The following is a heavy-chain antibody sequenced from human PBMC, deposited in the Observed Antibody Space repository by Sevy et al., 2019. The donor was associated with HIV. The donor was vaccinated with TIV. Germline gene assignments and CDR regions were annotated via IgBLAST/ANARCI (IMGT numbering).Heavy chain of an antibody. CDR3: AKDFTGYNGMDV. CDR1: GIIFTTSG. V-gene: IGHV3-30*18. CDR2: ISYHGRNK. Sequence: GGFLRLSCVVSGIIFTTSGMHWVRQAPGKGLEWVAVISYHGRNKFYADSVKGRSTISRDNSKNILYLQMNSLRTEDEAVYYCAKDFTGYNGMDVWGQGTMVTVSS. D-gene: IGHD3-9*01. J-gene: IGHJ6*02.